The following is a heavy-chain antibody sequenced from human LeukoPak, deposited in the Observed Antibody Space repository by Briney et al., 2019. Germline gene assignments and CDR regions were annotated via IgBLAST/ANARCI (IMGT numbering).Heavy chain of an antibody. D-gene: IGHD3-16*01. V-gene: IGHV4-59*11. CDR3: ARGGDGIFDY. CDR1: GGSISSHY. CDR2: IYYSGST. Sequence: SETLSLTCTVSGGSISSHYWSWIRQPPGKGLEWIGYIYYSGSTNYNPSLKSRVTISVDTSKNQFSLKLSSVTAADTAVYYCARGGDGIFDYWGQGTLVTISS. J-gene: IGHJ4*02.